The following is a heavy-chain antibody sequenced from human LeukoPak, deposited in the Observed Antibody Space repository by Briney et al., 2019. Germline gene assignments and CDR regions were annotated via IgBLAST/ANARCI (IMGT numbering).Heavy chain of an antibody. CDR3: ARGGYYGSGSYFDY. CDR2: IWYDGSNK. Sequence: PGGSLRLSCAASGFTFSTYWMSWVRQAPGKGLEWVAVIWYDGSNKYYADSVKGRFTISRDNSKNTLYLQMNSLRAEDTAVYYCARGGYYGSGSYFDYWGQGTLVTVSS. CDR1: GFTFSTYW. J-gene: IGHJ4*02. V-gene: IGHV3-33*08. D-gene: IGHD3-10*01.